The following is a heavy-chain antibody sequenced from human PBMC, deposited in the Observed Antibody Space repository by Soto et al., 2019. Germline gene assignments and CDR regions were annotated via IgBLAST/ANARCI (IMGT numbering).Heavy chain of an antibody. Sequence: GASVKVSCKASGYTFTSYGISWVRQAPGQGLEWMGWISAYNGNTNYAQKLQGRVTMTTDTSTSTAYMELRSLRSDDTAVYYCARVYEPMTTVTTIFFYDYYYGMDVWGQGTTVTVSS. V-gene: IGHV1-18*01. CDR2: ISAYNGNT. CDR3: ARVYEPMTTVTTIFFYDYYYGMDV. CDR1: GYTFTSYG. D-gene: IGHD4-4*01. J-gene: IGHJ6*02.